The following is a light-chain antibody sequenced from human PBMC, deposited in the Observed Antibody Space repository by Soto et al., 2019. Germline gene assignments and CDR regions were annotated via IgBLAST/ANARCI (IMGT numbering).Light chain of an antibody. CDR3: QQRSNWPT. V-gene: IGKV3-11*01. Sequence: EVVLTQSPATLSLSPGERATLSCRASQRITSYLAWYQQRPGQAPRLLIYDATNRASGVPARFSGSRSGTDFTLTISSLEPEDFAVYYCQQRSNWPTFGQGTKLEIK. J-gene: IGKJ2*01. CDR1: QRITSY. CDR2: DAT.